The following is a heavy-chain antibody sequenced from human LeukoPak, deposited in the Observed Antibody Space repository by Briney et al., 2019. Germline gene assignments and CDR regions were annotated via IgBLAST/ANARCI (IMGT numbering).Heavy chain of an antibody. J-gene: IGHJ6*02. CDR2: IKQDGSDK. D-gene: IGHD3-3*01. V-gene: IGHV3-7*01. CDR3: AREKILEWLLYRYIPGDYYYGMDV. CDR1: GFTFSSYW. Sequence: GGSLRLSCAASGFTFSSYWMSWVRQAPGKGLEWVANIKQDGSDKYYVDSVKGRFTISRDNAKNSLYLQMNSLRAEDTAVYYCAREKILEWLLYRYIPGDYYYGMDVWGQGTTVTVSS.